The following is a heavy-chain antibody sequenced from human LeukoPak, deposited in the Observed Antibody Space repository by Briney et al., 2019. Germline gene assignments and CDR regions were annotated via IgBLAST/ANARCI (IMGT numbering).Heavy chain of an antibody. Sequence: NPSETLSLTCAVSGYSIRSAYYWGWIRQPPGKGLEWIGNIYYSGNTYYNPSLKSRVTISVDTSKNQFSLKVSSVTAADTAVYYCARVGINDYAKDGFFDYWGQGTLVTVSS. J-gene: IGHJ4*02. CDR3: ARVGINDYAKDGFFDY. CDR1: GYSIRSAYY. D-gene: IGHD4-17*01. CDR2: IYYSGNT. V-gene: IGHV4-38-2*01.